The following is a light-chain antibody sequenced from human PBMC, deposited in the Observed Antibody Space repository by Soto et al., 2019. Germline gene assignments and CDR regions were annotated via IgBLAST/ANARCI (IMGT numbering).Light chain of an antibody. J-gene: IGKJ1*01. V-gene: IGKV1-5*03. CDR1: QTISSW. CDR2: KAS. Sequence: DIQMTQSPSTLSGSVGDRVTITCRASQTISSWLAWYQQKPGKAPKLLIYKASTLKSGVPSRFSGSGSGTEFTLTISSLQPDDFATYYCQQYNNWPQTFGQGTKV. CDR3: QQYNNWPQT.